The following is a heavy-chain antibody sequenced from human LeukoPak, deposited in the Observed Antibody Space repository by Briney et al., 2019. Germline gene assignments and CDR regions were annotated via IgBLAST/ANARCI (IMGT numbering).Heavy chain of an antibody. J-gene: IGHJ4*02. CDR1: GFTFSSYG. V-gene: IGHV3-33*01. Sequence: PGGSLRLSCAASGFTFSSYGMHWVRQAPGKGLEWVAVIWYDGSNKYYADSVEGRFTISRDNSRNTLYLQMNSLRAEDTAVYYCARGRRRYYGSGSYQYYFDYWGQGTLVTVSS. D-gene: IGHD3-10*01. CDR3: ARGRRRYYGSGSYQYYFDY. CDR2: IWYDGSNK.